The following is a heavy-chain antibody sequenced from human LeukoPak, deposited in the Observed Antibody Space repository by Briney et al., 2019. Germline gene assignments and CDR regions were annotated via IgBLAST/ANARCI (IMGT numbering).Heavy chain of an antibody. CDR2: IDPNNGGS. CDR3: ARDQEGWFAP. V-gene: IGHV1-2*02. CDR1: GYTFTGYY. Sequence: ASVKVSCKASGYTFTGYYMHWVRQAPGQGLEWMGWIDPNNGGSNYTQKFQGRVILTSDTSMTTVYMELSRLTSDDTAVYYCARDQEGWFAPWGQGTLVTVSS. J-gene: IGHJ5*02.